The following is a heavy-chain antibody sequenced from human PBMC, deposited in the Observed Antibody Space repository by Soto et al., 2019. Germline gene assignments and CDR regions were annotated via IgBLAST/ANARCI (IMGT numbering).Heavy chain of an antibody. CDR1: GFAFSSYR. CDR3: VRSSGWTGDY. J-gene: IGHJ4*02. V-gene: IGHV3-7*04. D-gene: IGHD3-10*01. CDR2: IKQDGSEI. Sequence: PGGSLRLSCVTSGFAFSSYRMNWVRQVPGKGLEWVANIKQDGSEIHYVDSVRGRFTISRDNAKNSLHLQMNSLRAEDTAVYYCVRSSGWTGDYWGQGILVTVSS.